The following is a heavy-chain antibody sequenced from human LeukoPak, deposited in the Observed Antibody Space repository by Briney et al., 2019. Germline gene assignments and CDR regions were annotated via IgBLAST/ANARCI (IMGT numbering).Heavy chain of an antibody. V-gene: IGHV4-59*08. J-gene: IGHJ6*02. CDR3: AGQGDGYNSDGMDV. CDR2: IYYSGNT. CDR1: GGSISRYY. Sequence: SETLSLTCTVSGGSISRYYWSWIRQPPGKGLEWIGYIYYSGNTKYNPSLKSRVTISVDTSNNQFSLKLSSVTAADTAVYYCAGQGDGYNSDGMDVWGQGTTVTVSS. D-gene: IGHD5-24*01.